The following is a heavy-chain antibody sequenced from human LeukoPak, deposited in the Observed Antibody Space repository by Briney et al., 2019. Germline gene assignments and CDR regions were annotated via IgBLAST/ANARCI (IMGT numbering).Heavy chain of an antibody. J-gene: IGHJ4*02. CDR1: GFTFSSYA. V-gene: IGHV3-23*01. CDR2: ISGSGGGT. D-gene: IGHD6-19*01. CDR3: AKTTTGYSSGRYPGWPVDY. Sequence: GGSLRVSCAASGFTFSSYAVSWVRQPPGKGLEWVSAISGSGGGTYYADSVKGRFTISRDNSKNTVYLQMSSLSTEDTAVYHCAKTTTGYSSGRYPGWPVDYWGQGTLVSVSS.